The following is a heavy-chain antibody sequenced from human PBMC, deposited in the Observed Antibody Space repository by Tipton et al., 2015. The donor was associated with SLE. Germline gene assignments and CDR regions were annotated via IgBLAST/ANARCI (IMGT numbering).Heavy chain of an antibody. V-gene: IGHV4-30-4*01. CDR3: ARGGGSYYDY. J-gene: IGHJ4*02. D-gene: IGHD1-26*01. CDR2: IYHTRST. Sequence: TLSLTCTVSGDSIGSSDSYWSWLRQHPGKGLEWIRYIYHTRSTYYNPSLKSRVTISVDTSKNQFSLKLSSVTAADTAVYYCARGGGSYYDYWGQGTLVTVSS. CDR1: GDSIGSSDSY.